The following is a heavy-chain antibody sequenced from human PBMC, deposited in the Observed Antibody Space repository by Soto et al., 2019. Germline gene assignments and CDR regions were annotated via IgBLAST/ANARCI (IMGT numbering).Heavy chain of an antibody. CDR3: ARDGQYSYGPSYYYYGMDV. J-gene: IGHJ6*02. V-gene: IGHV3-7*05. D-gene: IGHD5-18*01. Sequence: GGSLRLSCAASGFTFSSYWMSWVRQAPGKGLEWVANIKQDGSEKYYVDSVKGRITISRDNAKNSLYLQMNSLRAEDTAVYYCARDGQYSYGPSYYYYGMDVWGQGTTVTVSS. CDR2: IKQDGSEK. CDR1: GFTFSSYW.